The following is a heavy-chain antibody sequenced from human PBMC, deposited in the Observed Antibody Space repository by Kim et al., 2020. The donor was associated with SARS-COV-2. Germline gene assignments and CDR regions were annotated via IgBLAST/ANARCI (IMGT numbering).Heavy chain of an antibody. CDR1: GFTFSSYS. D-gene: IGHD4-17*01. V-gene: IGHV3-48*02. J-gene: IGHJ4*02. Sequence: GGSLRLSCAASGFTFSSYSMNWVRQAPGKGLEWVSYISSSSSTIYYADSVKGRFTISRDNAKNSLYLQMNSLRDEDTAVYYCASTMTTVVTGRWYYFDYWGQGTLVTVSS. CDR3: ASTMTTVVTGRWYYFDY. CDR2: ISSSSSTI.